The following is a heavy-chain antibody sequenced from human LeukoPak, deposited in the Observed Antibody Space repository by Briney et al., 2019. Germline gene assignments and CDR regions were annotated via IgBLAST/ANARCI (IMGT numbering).Heavy chain of an antibody. Sequence: ASVKVSCKVSGYTLTALSMHWGRQAPGKGLEWMGGFDPEDGETIYAQKFQGRVTMTEDTSTDTAYMELSSLRSEDTAVYYCATTYGSGSLYYYYYYGMDVWVQGTTVTVCS. CDR1: GYTLTALS. D-gene: IGHD3-10*01. CDR3: ATTYGSGSLYYYYYYGMDV. V-gene: IGHV1-24*01. CDR2: FDPEDGET. J-gene: IGHJ6*01.